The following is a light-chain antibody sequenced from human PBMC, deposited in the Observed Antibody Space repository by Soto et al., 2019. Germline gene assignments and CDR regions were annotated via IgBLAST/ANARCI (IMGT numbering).Light chain of an antibody. CDR2: EVT. CDR3: SSYTNINTRACV. J-gene: IGLJ1*01. CDR1: SGDIGSYNR. Sequence: VSGSPGQSITISCTGTSGDIGSYNRVSWYQQHPGKAPKLIIYEVTDRPSGVSNRFSGSKSGNTASLTISGLQAEDEAEYYCSSYTNINTRACVFGTGTKVTVL. V-gene: IGLV2-14*01.